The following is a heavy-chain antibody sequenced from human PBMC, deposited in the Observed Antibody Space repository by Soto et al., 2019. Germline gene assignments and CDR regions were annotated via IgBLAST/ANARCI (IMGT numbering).Heavy chain of an antibody. J-gene: IGHJ5*02. V-gene: IGHV3-33*06. D-gene: IGHD2-8*01. CDR1: RFTFSSYS. Sequence: CLRRYGANSRFTFSSYSMHWVRQAPGKGLEWVAVIWSDGNNRYYADSVKGRFSISRDNSKGILHLQMNSLRAEDTAIYHCAKGVIDRGANAWGQGTVVTVSS. CDR3: AKGVIDRGANA. CDR2: IWSDGNNR.